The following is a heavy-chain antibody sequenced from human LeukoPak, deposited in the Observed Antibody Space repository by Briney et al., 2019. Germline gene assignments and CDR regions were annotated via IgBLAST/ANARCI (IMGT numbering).Heavy chain of an antibody. CDR1: GYTFTGYY. J-gene: IGHJ5*02. CDR2: INPNSGGT. V-gene: IGHV1-2*02. CDR3: ARDRVYYDFWSGHQNWLDP. Sequence: ASVKVCCKASGYTFTGYYMHWVRQAPGQGLEWMGWINPNSGGTNYAQKFQGRVTMTRDTSISTAYMELSRLRSDDTAVYYCARDRVYYDFWSGHQNWLDPWGQGTLVTVSS. D-gene: IGHD3-3*01.